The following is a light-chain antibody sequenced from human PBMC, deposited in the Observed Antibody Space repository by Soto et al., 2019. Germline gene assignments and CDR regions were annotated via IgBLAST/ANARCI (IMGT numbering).Light chain of an antibody. V-gene: IGLV6-57*04. CDR3: QSYDTSTPFV. CDR2: DDR. Sequence: NFMLTQPHSVSGSPGKTVTISCTRSSGNIASSSVQWYQQRLGSPPTTIIYDDRQRPSGVPDRFSGSIDASSNSASLTISGLKTEDEADYYCQSYDTSTPFVFGGGTKLTVL. CDR1: SGNIASSS. J-gene: IGLJ2*01.